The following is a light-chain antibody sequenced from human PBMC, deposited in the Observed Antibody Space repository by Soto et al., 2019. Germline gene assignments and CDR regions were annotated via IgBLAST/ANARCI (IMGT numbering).Light chain of an antibody. CDR2: AAS. Sequence: QLTQSPSSLSASVGDRVTITCRASQGISSSLAWYQQIPGKAPKLLIYAASTLQSGVPSRFSGSGSGTDFTLIISSLQPEDFAVYYCQQRSNWPRITFGQGTRLDIK. V-gene: IGKV1-9*01. CDR3: QQRSNWPRIT. J-gene: IGKJ5*01. CDR1: QGISSS.